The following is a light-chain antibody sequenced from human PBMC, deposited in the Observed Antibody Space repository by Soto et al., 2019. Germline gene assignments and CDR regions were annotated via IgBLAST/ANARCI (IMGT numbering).Light chain of an antibody. Sequence: IQIPHSPSSLSASVGARDPIPCWASQGISNYLAWYQQKPGKAPKLLIYAASTLQSGVPSRFSGSGSGTEFTLTISSLQPEDFATYYCQQLNSYLFTFGPGTKVGIK. CDR1: QGISNY. CDR3: QQLNSYLFT. V-gene: IGKV1-9*01. CDR2: AAS. J-gene: IGKJ3*01.